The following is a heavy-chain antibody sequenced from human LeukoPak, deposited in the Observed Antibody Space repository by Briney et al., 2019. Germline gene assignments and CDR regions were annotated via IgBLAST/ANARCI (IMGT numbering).Heavy chain of an antibody. D-gene: IGHD1-26*01. V-gene: IGHV1-69*13. J-gene: IGHJ4*02. Sequence: GASVKVSCKASGGTFSSYAISWVRQAPGQGLEWMGGIIPIFGTANYAQKFQGGVTITADESTSTAYMELSSLRSEDTAVYYCASTSGSYRYYFDYWGQGTLVTVSS. CDR1: GGTFSSYA. CDR2: IIPIFGTA. CDR3: ASTSGSYRYYFDY.